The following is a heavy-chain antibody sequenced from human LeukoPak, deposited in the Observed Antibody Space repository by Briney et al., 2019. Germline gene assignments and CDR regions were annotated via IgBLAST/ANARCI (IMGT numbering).Heavy chain of an antibody. Sequence: SSETLSLTCTVSGGSISSSSYYWGWIRQPPGKGLEWIGSIYYSGSTYYNPSLKGRVTISVDTSKNQFSLKLSSVTVADTAVYYCARHGGYCSSTSCYTLVDYWGQGTLVTVSS. V-gene: IGHV4-39*01. CDR3: ARHGGYCSSTSCYTLVDY. D-gene: IGHD2-2*02. J-gene: IGHJ4*02. CDR2: IYYSGST. CDR1: GGSISSSSYY.